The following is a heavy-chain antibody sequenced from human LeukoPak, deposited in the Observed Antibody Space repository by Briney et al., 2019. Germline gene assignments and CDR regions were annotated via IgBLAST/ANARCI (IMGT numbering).Heavy chain of an antibody. J-gene: IGHJ4*02. V-gene: IGHV3-30*02. CDR2: IRYDGRNK. D-gene: IGHD6-6*01. CDR1: GFTFSTHG. CDR3: AKVGLVAARPNNFDY. Sequence: GGSLRLSCAASGFTFSTHGMHWVRQAPGKGLEWVAFIRYDGRNKDYADSVKGRFTISRDNSKNTLHLQMNSLRLEDTAVYYCAKVGLVAARPNNFDYWGQGTLVTVSS.